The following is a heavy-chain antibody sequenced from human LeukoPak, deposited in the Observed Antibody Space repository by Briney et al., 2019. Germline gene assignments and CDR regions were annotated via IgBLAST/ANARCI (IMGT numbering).Heavy chain of an antibody. CDR3: ARPGQLGEYTPYYFDY. D-gene: IGHD3-16*01. CDR2: IYPGDSDT. J-gene: IGHJ4*02. V-gene: IGHV5-51*01. Sequence: GASLKISCKGSGSSFNSYWIGWVRPMPGKGLEWMGIIYPGDSDTRYSPSFQGQVTISADKSISTAYLQWSSLKASDTAMYYCARPGQLGEYTPYYFDYWGQGVLVTVSS. CDR1: GSSFNSYW.